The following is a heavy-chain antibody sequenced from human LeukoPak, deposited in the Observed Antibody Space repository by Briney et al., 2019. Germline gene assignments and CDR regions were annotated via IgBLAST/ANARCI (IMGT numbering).Heavy chain of an antibody. J-gene: IGHJ4*02. CDR2: ISGSGGST. CDR3: AGDGYSYGLTFDY. CDR1: GFTFTTYA. D-gene: IGHD5-18*01. Sequence: QPGGSLRLSCAASGFTFTTYAMSWVRQAPGKGLEWVSVISGSGGSTYSADSVKGRFTISRDNSKNTLYLQMNSLRADDTAVYYCAGDGYSYGLTFDYWGQGVLVTVSS. V-gene: IGHV3-23*01.